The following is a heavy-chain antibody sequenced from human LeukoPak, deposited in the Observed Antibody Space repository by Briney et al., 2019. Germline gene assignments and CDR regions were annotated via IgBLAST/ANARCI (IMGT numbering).Heavy chain of an antibody. CDR1: AFTFTTYW. D-gene: IGHD2-2*01. CDR2: IYSGGST. CDR3: ARGIVPAAIDY. J-gene: IGHJ4*02. Sequence: PGGSLRLSCAASAFTFTTYWMSWVRQAPGKGLEWVSVIYSGGSTYYADSVKGRFTISRDNSKNTLYLQMNSLRAEDTAVYYCARGIVPAAIDYWGQGTLVTVSS. V-gene: IGHV3-53*01.